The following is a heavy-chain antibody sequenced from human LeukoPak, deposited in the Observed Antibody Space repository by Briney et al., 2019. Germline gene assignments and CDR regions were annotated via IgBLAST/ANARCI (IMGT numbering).Heavy chain of an antibody. D-gene: IGHD6-13*01. CDR2: VNHSGST. V-gene: IGHV4-39*07. Sequence: PSETLSLTCTVSGGSISSSSYYWSWIRQPPGKGLEWIGEVNHSGSTNYNPSLKSRVSISVDTSKNQFSLNLSSVTAADTAVYYCASTGYSSSWYPHWGQGTLVTVSS. J-gene: IGHJ4*02. CDR1: GGSISSSSYY. CDR3: ASTGYSSSWYPH.